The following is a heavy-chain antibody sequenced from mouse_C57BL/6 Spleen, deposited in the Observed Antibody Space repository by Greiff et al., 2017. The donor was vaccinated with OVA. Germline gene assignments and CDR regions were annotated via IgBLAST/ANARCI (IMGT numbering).Heavy chain of an antibody. CDR2: IWSDGST. D-gene: IGHD1-1*01. CDR1: GFSLTSYG. V-gene: IGHV2-6-1*01. Sequence: QVQLQQSGPGLVAPSQSLSITCTVSGFSLTSYGVHWVRQPPGKGLEWLVVIWSDGSTTYNSALKSRLSISKDNSKSQVFLKMNSLQTDDTAMYYCARHRIGSSYGYFDVWGTGTTVTVSS. J-gene: IGHJ1*03. CDR3: ARHRIGSSYGYFDV.